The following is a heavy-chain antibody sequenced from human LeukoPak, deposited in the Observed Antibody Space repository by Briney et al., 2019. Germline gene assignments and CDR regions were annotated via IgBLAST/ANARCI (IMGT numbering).Heavy chain of an antibody. CDR3: ARGSPLGQYCSSTSCPPFDY. CDR2: ISSSSSYI. Sequence: GGSLRLSCAASGFTFSSYSMNWVRQAPGKGLEWVSSISSSSSYIYYADSVKGRFTISRDNAMNSLYLQMNSLRAEDTAVYYCARGSPLGQYCSSTSCPPFDYWGQGTLVTVSS. D-gene: IGHD2-2*01. J-gene: IGHJ4*02. CDR1: GFTFSSYS. V-gene: IGHV3-21*01.